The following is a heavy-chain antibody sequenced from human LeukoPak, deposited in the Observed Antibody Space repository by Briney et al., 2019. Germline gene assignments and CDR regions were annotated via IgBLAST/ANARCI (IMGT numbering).Heavy chain of an antibody. CDR1: GFTFSSYA. J-gene: IGHJ3*01. CDR2: ISGNSIYI. V-gene: IGHV3-21*04. Sequence: GGSLRLSCAASGFTFSSYAMSWVRQAPGKGLEWVSSISGNSIYIYYADAVKGRFTISRDNTNNSLYLQMNSLSAEDTGVYFCARGYDFWSGDYPSGWGQGTMVTVSS. CDR3: ARGYDFWSGDYPSG. D-gene: IGHD3-3*01.